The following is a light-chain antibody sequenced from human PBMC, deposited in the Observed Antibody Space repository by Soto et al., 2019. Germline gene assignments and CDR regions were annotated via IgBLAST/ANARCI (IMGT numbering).Light chain of an antibody. CDR2: DVS. CDR1: SSDVGGYNY. V-gene: IGLV2-11*01. Sequence: QSVLTQPRSGSGSPGQSVTISCTGTSSDVGGYNYVSWYQQHPGKAPKLMIYDVSKRPSGVPDRFSGSKSGNTASLTISGLQAEDEADYYCCSYAGSYTPVVFGGGTKLTVL. J-gene: IGLJ2*01. CDR3: CSYAGSYTPVV.